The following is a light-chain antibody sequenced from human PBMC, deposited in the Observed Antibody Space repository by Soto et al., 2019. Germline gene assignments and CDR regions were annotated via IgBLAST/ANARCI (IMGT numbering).Light chain of an antibody. CDR3: HSRA. Sequence: DIQRTQSPATLAASVGDRVSLTCRASQSIDTWLAWYQQKPGKAPNLLIYKASRLESGVPSRFSGSGSGTEFTLTISRLQPDDFATYFCHSRAFGQRTLLEI. J-gene: IGKJ5*01. V-gene: IGKV1-5*03. CDR1: QSIDTW. CDR2: KAS.